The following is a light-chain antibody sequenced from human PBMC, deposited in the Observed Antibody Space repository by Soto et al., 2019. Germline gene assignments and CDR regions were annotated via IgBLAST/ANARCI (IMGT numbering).Light chain of an antibody. CDR2: GAS. CDR3: QQFGSSSWT. CDR1: QSVSSSY. V-gene: IGKV3-20*01. Sequence: ESVLTQSPGTLSLSPGEKATLSCRASQSVSSSYLAWYQQKPGQAPRLLIYGASSRATGIPDRFSGSGSGTDFTLTVSRLEPEDFAVCYCQQFGSSSWTFGQGTKVEIK. J-gene: IGKJ1*01.